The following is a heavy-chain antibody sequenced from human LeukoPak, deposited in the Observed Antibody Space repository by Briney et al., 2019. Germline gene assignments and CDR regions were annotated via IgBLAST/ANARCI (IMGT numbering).Heavy chain of an antibody. CDR3: ARDRHLAAAGLETLFDY. CDR2: ISAYNGNT. V-gene: IGHV1-18*01. CDR1: GYTFTNYA. Sequence: ASVKVSCKASGYTFTNYAISWVRQAPGQGLEWMGWISAYNGNTNYAQKLQGRVTMTTDTPTSTAYMELRSLRSDDTAVYYCARDRHLAAAGLETLFDYWGQGTLVTVSS. J-gene: IGHJ4*02. D-gene: IGHD6-13*01.